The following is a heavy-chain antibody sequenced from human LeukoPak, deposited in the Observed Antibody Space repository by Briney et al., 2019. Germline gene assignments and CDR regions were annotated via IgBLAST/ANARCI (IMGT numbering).Heavy chain of an antibody. V-gene: IGHV3-21*01. D-gene: IGHD4-17*01. Sequence: PGGSLRLSCAASGFTFSSYSMNWVRQAPGKGLEWVSSISSSSSYIYYADSVKGRFTISRDNAKNSLYLQMNSLRAEDTAVYYCASVFNDYGDQGPQRDFDYWGQGTLVTVSS. CDR2: ISSSSSYI. CDR1: GFTFSSYS. J-gene: IGHJ4*02. CDR3: ASVFNDYGDQGPQRDFDY.